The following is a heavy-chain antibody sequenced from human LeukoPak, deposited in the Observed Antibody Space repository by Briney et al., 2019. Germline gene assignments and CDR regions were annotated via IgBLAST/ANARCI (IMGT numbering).Heavy chain of an antibody. CDR3: ARSDYDASFDY. CDR2: INPNNGDT. Sequence: GASVKVSCKASGYTFTGHYLHWVRQAPGQGLEWMGWINPNNGDTNCAQNFQGRVTMTRDTSITTAYMALSRLRSDDTAVYYRARSDYDASFDYWGQGALVTVSS. CDR1: GYTFTGHY. J-gene: IGHJ4*02. D-gene: IGHD4-17*01. V-gene: IGHV1-2*02.